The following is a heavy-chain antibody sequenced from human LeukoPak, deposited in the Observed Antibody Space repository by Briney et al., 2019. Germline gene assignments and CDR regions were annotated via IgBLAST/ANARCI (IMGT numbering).Heavy chain of an antibody. CDR2: IYSGGST. V-gene: IGHV3-23*03. Sequence: GESLRLSCAASGFTFSTYDMQWVRQAPGEGLEWVSVIYSGGSTYYADSVKGRFTISRDNSKNALYLQMSSLRAEDTAVCYCAKGRGIQLWLGIDYWGQGTLVTVSS. J-gene: IGHJ4*02. CDR3: AKGRGIQLWLGIDY. D-gene: IGHD5-18*01. CDR1: GFTFSTYD.